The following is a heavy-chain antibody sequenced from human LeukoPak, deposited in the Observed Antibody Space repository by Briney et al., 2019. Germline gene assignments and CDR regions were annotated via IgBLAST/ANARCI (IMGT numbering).Heavy chain of an antibody. CDR2: ISAYNGNT. V-gene: IGHV1-18*01. J-gene: IGHJ6*02. D-gene: IGHD6-13*01. CDR3: ASDFIAAAVDNYYYYGMDV. CDR1: GYTFTSYG. Sequence: ASVKVSCKASGYTFTSYGISWVRQAPGQGLEWMGWISAYNGNTNYAQKLQGRVTMTTDTSASTAYMELSSLRSEDTAVYYCASDFIAAAVDNYYYYGMDVWGQGTTVTVSS.